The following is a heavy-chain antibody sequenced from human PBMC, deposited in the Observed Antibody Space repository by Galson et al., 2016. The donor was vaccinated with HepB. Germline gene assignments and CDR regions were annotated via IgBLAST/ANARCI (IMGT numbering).Heavy chain of an antibody. V-gene: IGHV1-69*13. J-gene: IGHJ6*02. D-gene: IGHD3-3*01. CDR1: GGRFNSYA. CDR2: IIPVFGTT. CDR3: ARAGRFLEWPQYSMDV. Sequence: SVKVSCRASGGRFNSYAMSWVRQAPGQGLEWMGGIIPVFGTTNYAPKFQGRVTITAAESTSTAYMELTSLRSEDTAVYFCARAGRFLEWPQYSMDVWGQGTTVTVSS.